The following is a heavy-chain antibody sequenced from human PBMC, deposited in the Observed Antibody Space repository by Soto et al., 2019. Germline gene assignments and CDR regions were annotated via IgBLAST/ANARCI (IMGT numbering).Heavy chain of an antibody. CDR2: LNAGNGNT. Sequence: ASVKVSCKASGYTFTNYAIHWVRQAPGQRLEWMGWLNAGNGNTKYSQKLQDRVTITRDTSASTVYMALSSLRFEDTAVYYCAREQQLDTGNFDYWGLGTLVTVSS. J-gene: IGHJ4*02. CDR1: GYTFTNYA. CDR3: AREQQLDTGNFDY. D-gene: IGHD1-1*01. V-gene: IGHV1-3*01.